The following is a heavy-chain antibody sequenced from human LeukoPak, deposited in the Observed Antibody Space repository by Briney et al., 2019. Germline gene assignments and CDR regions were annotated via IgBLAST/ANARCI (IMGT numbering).Heavy chain of an antibody. Sequence: PGGSLRLSCAASGFTFSSYSMNWVRQAPGKGLEWVSYISSSSSTIYYADSVKGRFTISRDNAKNSPYLQMNSLRAEDTAVYYCARYQYGDIDYWGQGTLVTVSS. CDR1: GFTFSSYS. J-gene: IGHJ4*02. CDR3: ARYQYGDIDY. D-gene: IGHD4-17*01. V-gene: IGHV3-48*01. CDR2: ISSSSSTI.